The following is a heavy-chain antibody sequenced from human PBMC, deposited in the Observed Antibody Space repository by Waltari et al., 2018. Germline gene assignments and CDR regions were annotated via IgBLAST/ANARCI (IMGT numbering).Heavy chain of an antibody. CDR3: TRGTAGWY. CDR2: IRSNFYGGTT. V-gene: IGHV3-49*04. D-gene: IGHD6-19*01. J-gene: IGHJ4*02. Sequence: EVQLVESGGGLAQPGRSLRLSCRGSGFNSGDVAISWVRQAPGKGLQWVAMIRSNFYGGTTEYDASVKGRFTVSRNDSKSIAYMQMTSLKVQDTGIYYCTRGTAGWYWGQGILVTVSS. CDR1: GFNSGDVA.